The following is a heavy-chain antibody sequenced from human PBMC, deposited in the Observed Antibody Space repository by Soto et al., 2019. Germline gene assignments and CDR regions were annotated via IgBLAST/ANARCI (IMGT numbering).Heavy chain of an antibody. J-gene: IGHJ6*02. V-gene: IGHV3-23*01. CDR2: MTADGTGT. CDR3: VRGVADLYQNGLDV. CDR1: GFTLKAYG. Sequence: DVQMLESGGGLVQPGGSLRLSCAASGFTLKAYGMSWLRQPPGKGLEWVSLMTADGTGTAQAVSVKDRFTTSTDDSSDTEYLEMNTLRLEDTAVYYCVRGVADLYQNGLDVWGQGTTVSVSS. D-gene: IGHD3-10*01.